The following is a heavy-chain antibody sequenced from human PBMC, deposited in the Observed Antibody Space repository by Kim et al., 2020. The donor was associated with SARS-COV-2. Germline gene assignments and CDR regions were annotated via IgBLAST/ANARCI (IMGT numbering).Heavy chain of an antibody. CDR2: IYYSGST. D-gene: IGHD3-9*01. V-gene: IGHV4-59*01. CDR1: GGSISSYY. Sequence: SETLSLTCTVSGGSISSYYWSWIRQPPGKGLEWIGYIYYSGSTNYNPSLKSRVTISVDTSKNQFSLKLSSVTAADTAVYYCARSHYDILTGQSPFDYWGQGTLVTVSS. CDR3: ARSHYDILTGQSPFDY. J-gene: IGHJ4*02.